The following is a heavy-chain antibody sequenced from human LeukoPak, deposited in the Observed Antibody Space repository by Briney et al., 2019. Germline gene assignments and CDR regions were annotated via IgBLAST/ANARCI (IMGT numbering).Heavy chain of an antibody. J-gene: IGHJ6*02. CDR3: ARDAWRRAFNYGMDV. V-gene: IGHV3-9*01. CDR1: GFTFDDYA. CDR2: ISWSSGNI. D-gene: IGHD5-12*01. Sequence: GGSLRLSCAASGFTFDDYAMHWVRQAPGKGLEWVAGISWSSGNIGFEDSVKGRFTISRDNAENSLHLQMNSLRTEDTALYFCARDAWRRAFNYGMDVWGQGTTVAVSS.